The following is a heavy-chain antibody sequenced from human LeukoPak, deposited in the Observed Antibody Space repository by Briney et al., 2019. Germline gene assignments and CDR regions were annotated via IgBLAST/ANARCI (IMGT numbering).Heavy chain of an antibody. J-gene: IGHJ5*02. CDR1: GGSISSSSYY. V-gene: IGHV4-39*07. CDR2: IYYSGST. D-gene: IGHD5-18*01. CDR3: ARDQRIQYWWFDP. Sequence: SETLSLTCTVSGGSISSSSYYWGWIRQPPGKGLELIGSIYYSGSTYYNPSLKSRVTISVDTSKNQFSLKLSSVTAADTAVYYCARDQRIQYWWFDPWGQGTLVTVSS.